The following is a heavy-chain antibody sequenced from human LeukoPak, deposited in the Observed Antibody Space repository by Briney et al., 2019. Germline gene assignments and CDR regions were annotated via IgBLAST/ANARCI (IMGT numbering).Heavy chain of an antibody. J-gene: IGHJ4*02. Sequence: QSGGSLRLSCTDSGFTFRSYWMTWDRQAPGKGLEWVANIKQDGSEKYYVDSVKGRFTISRDNSKNTLYLQMNSLRAEDTAVYYCARDSSSGWYHGDWGQGTLVTVSS. CDR2: IKQDGSEK. CDR3: ARDSSSGWYHGD. D-gene: IGHD6-19*01. CDR1: GFTFRSYW. V-gene: IGHV3-7*01.